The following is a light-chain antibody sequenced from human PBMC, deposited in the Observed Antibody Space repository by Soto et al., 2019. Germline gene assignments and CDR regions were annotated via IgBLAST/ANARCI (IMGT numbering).Light chain of an antibody. Sequence: VMGRSPATQTVSPREGATLSCRDSQTITRSSLAWYQQKPRQPPRLLIFGASTRVAGMPARFSGSGSETEFTLTISGLQSEDSGVYYCVQHYSWPWTFGQGTKVDIK. CDR1: QTITRSS. J-gene: IGKJ1*01. CDR2: GAS. V-gene: IGKV3-15*01. CDR3: VQHYSWPWT.